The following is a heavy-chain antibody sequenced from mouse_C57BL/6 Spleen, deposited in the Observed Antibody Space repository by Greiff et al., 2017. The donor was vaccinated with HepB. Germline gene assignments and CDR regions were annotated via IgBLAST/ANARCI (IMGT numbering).Heavy chain of an antibody. CDR2: ISSGGSYT. J-gene: IGHJ3*01. Sequence: EVQVVESGGDLVKPGGSLKLSCAASGFTFSSYGMSWVRQTPDKRLEWVATISSGGSYTYYPDSVKGRFTISRDNAKNTLYLQMSSLKSEDTAMYYCARHGSNYPFAYWGQGTLVTVSA. CDR1: GFTFSSYG. CDR3: ARHGSNYPFAY. V-gene: IGHV5-6*01. D-gene: IGHD2-5*01.